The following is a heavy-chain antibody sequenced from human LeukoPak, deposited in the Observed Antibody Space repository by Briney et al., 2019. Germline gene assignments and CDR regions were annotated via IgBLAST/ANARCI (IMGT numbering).Heavy chain of an antibody. D-gene: IGHD6-19*01. V-gene: IGHV3-23*01. Sequence: GGSLRLSCAASGFTFSNYDMSWVRQAPGKGLEWVSSTSDSGGSTYYADSVKGRFTISRDNSKNTLYLQMTNLRAADTAVYYCAKDLSRAVAADWFDPWDQGSLVTVSS. J-gene: IGHJ5*02. CDR2: TSDSGGST. CDR1: GFTFSNYD. CDR3: AKDLSRAVAADWFDP.